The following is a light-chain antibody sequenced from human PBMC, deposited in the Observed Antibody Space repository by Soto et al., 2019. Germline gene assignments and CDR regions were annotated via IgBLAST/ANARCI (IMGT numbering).Light chain of an antibody. CDR3: QQYGSSPRT. CDR2: GAS. CDR1: QSVSSSY. J-gene: IGKJ1*01. Sequence: EIVLTQSPGTLSLSPGERATLSCRASQSVSSSYLAWYQQKPGQAPRPLIYGASSRATGIPDRFSGSGSGTDFTLTISRLEPEDFAVYYCQQYGSSPRTFSQGTQVEIK. V-gene: IGKV3-20*01.